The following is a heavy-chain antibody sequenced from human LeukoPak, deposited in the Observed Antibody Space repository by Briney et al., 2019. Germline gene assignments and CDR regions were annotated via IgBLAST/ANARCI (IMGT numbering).Heavy chain of an antibody. CDR2: IWYDGSNK. CDR3: AKGSGGSCYTAADY. J-gene: IGHJ4*02. CDR1: GFTFSSYG. V-gene: IGHV3-30*02. Sequence: PGGSLRLSCAASGFTFSSYGMHWVRQAPGKGLEWVAVIWYDGSNKYYADSVKGRFTIFRDNSKNTLYLQMNSLRAEDTAVYYCAKGSGGSCYTAADYWGQGTLVTVSS. D-gene: IGHD2-15*01.